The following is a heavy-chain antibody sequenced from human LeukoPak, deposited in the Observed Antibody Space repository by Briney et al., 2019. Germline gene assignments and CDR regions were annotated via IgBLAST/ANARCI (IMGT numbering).Heavy chain of an antibody. J-gene: IGHJ4*02. D-gene: IGHD5-24*01. V-gene: IGHV3-23*01. Sequence: PGGSLRLSCAASGFTFSSYAMSWVRQAPGKGLEWVSAISGSGGSTYYADSVKGRFTISRDNSKNTLYLQMNSLRAEDTAVYYCAKDSLQDTVEMATNFDYWGQGTLVTVSS. CDR1: GFTFSSYA. CDR3: AKDSLQDTVEMATNFDY. CDR2: ISGSGGST.